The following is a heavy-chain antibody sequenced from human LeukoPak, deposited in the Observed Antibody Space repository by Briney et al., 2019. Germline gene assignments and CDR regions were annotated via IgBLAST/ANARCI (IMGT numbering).Heavy chain of an antibody. D-gene: IGHD3-10*01. CDR1: GYTFTSYA. CDR2: INAGNGNT. Sequence: GASVKDSCKASGYTFTSYAMHWVRHAPGQRLEWMGWINAGNGNTKYSQKFQGRVTITRDTSASTAYMELSSLRSEDTAVYYCASPQASGGAFDIWGQGTMVTVSS. V-gene: IGHV1-3*01. CDR3: ASPQASGGAFDI. J-gene: IGHJ3*02.